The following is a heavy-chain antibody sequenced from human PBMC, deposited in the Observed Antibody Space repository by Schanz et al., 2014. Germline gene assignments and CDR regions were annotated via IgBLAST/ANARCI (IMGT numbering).Heavy chain of an antibody. V-gene: IGHV1-18*01. CDR2: INAHTGNT. J-gene: IGHJ3*02. CDR1: GYSFTTYG. Sequence: QVQLVQSGGEAKKPGASVKVSCKASGYSFTTYGLNWVRQAPGQGPELMGWINAHTGNTQYAQKFQGRVNMTRDTVTTTVHLELTRMRTDDTSIYYCARVHNATSLYNCPGACDIWGQGTRVTVSS. D-gene: IGHD1-20*01. CDR3: ARVHNATSLYNCPGACDI.